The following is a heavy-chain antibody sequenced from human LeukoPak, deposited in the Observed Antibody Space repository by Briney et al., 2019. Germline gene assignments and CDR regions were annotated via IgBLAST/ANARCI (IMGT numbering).Heavy chain of an antibody. J-gene: IGHJ4*02. D-gene: IGHD1-7*01. CDR2: IRNDGSQE. CDR1: GFTFSSYG. CDR3: AKDGSGTSYEEIGYFDS. V-gene: IGHV3-30*02. Sequence: GGSLRLSCAASGFTFSSYGMHWLRHVPGKGLEWVSFIRNDGSQEFYANSVKGRFTVSRDNFKETLYLHMNSLRSDDIGIYFCAKDGSGTSYEEIGYFDSWGQGTLVAVSS.